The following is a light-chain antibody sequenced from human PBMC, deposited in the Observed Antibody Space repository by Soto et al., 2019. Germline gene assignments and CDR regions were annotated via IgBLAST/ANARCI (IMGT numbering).Light chain of an antibody. J-gene: IGKJ2*01. CDR3: QQYIRYSPYT. Sequence: DIQMTQFPSTLSASIGDRVTITCRASQTISSSLAWYQQKPGKAPKLLIYKASNLETGVPSRFSGSGPGTEVALTIASLQPDDFATYYCQQYIRYSPYTFGQGTRLEIK. V-gene: IGKV1-5*03. CDR1: QTISSS. CDR2: KAS.